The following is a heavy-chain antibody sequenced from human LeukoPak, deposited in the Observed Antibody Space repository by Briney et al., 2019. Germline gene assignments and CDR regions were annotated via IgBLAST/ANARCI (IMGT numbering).Heavy chain of an antibody. CDR1: GFTFSSYE. D-gene: IGHD2-15*01. CDR3: AGQSQLGYCSGGSCYSQPFDP. V-gene: IGHV3-48*03. J-gene: IGHJ5*02. CDR2: ISSSGFNI. Sequence: GGSLRLSCAASGFTFSSYEMNWVRQAPGKGLEWVSYISSSGFNIYYADSVKGRFTISRDNAKNSLYLQMNSLRAEDTAVYYCAGQSQLGYCSGGSCYSQPFDPWGQGTRVTVSS.